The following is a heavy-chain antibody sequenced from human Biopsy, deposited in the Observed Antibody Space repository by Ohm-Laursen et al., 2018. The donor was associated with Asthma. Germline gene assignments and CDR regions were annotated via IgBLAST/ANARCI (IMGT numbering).Heavy chain of an antibody. V-gene: IGHV1-3*04. CDR3: ARTYYDFLTGQVKDVFGV. D-gene: IGHD3-9*01. CDR2: VNTGNGDT. Sequence: VASVKVSCKASGYTFISYAIHWVRQAPGQRLEWMGWVNTGNGDTKYSQKFQGRVTITRDTSASTAYMELRSLRSEDTATYYCARTYYDFLTGQVKDVFGVWGQGTMVTVSS. J-gene: IGHJ3*01. CDR1: GYTFISYA.